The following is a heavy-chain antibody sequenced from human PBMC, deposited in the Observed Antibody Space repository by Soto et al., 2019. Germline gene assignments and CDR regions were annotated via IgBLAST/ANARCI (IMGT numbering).Heavy chain of an antibody. CDR1: GFTFTSYT. Sequence: EVQLLESGGGLAQPGGSLRLSCVDSGFTFTSYTISWVRQAPGRGPEWVSAISGSGTDVYYADSVKGRFTISRDNSKNTLYLQMNSLRAEDTAVYYFAKVGGWGTVFGPWGQGTLVTVSS. CDR3: AKVGGWGTVFGP. D-gene: IGHD3-16*01. J-gene: IGHJ5*02. CDR2: ISGSGTDV. V-gene: IGHV3-23*01.